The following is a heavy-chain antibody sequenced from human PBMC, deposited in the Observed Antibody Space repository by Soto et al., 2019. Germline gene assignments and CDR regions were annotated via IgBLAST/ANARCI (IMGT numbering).Heavy chain of an antibody. CDR2: IIPILGIT. J-gene: IGHJ4*02. D-gene: IGHD4-17*01. CDR3: ARAKTTANYYFDY. V-gene: IGHV1-69*02. CDR1: GGTFSSYT. Sequence: QVQLVQSGAEVKKPGSSVKVFCKASGGTFSSYTISWVRQAPGQGLEWMGRIIPILGITNYAQNFQDRVAITADKSTSIAFMELYSLRSEDTAVYYCARAKTTANYYFDYWGQGTLVTVSS.